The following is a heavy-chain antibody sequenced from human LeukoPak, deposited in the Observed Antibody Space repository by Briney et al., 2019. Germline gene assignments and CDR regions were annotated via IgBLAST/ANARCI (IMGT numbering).Heavy chain of an antibody. J-gene: IGHJ4*02. CDR1: GFIFKDYW. D-gene: IGHD3-3*01. CDR2: IDRDGFPT. CDR3: AASRWSGALDF. V-gene: IGHV3-74*01. Sequence: PGGSLRLSCAASGFIFKDYWMLCVRQAPGKALIWVSRIDRDGFPTIYADSVKGRFTLSRNNGRNTLYLQMNNLRDADSAVYYCAASRWSGALDFWGKGSLVTVSS.